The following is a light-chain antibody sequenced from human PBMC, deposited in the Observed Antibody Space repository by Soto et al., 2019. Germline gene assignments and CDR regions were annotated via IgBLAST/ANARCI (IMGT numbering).Light chain of an antibody. V-gene: IGLV2-14*01. Sequence: QSVLTQPASVSGSPGQSITISCTGTSSDVGGYNYVSWYQQHPGKAPKLMIYDVSNRPSGVSNRFSGSKSCNTASLTISGLEAEDEAYDYCSSYTSSSTPHVVFGGGTKLTVL. J-gene: IGLJ2*01. CDR2: DVS. CDR3: SSYTSSSTPHVV. CDR1: SSDVGGYNY.